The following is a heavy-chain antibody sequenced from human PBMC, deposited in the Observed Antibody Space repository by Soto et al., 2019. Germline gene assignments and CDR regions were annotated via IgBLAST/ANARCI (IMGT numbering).Heavy chain of an antibody. CDR1: GFTFSSYA. Sequence: EVQLLESGGGLVQPGGSLRLSCAASGFTFSSYAMSWVRQAPGKGLEWVSAISGSGGSTYYADSVKGRFTISRDNSKNTLYMQMNSLRAEDTAVYYCAKDLSHPHAGDYCGQGTLVTVSS. D-gene: IGHD2-2*01. J-gene: IGHJ4*02. CDR3: AKDLSHPHAGDY. V-gene: IGHV3-23*01. CDR2: ISGSGGST.